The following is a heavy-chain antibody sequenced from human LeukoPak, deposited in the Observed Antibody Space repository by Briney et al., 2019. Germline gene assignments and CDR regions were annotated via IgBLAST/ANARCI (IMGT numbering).Heavy chain of an antibody. J-gene: IGHJ4*02. CDR2: IYYSGGT. CDR1: GGSISTYY. V-gene: IGHV4-59*01. D-gene: IGHD2-15*01. Sequence: SETLSLTCTVSGGSISTYYWSWIRQPPGKGLEWIGYIYYSGGTNYNPSLKSRLTISVDTSKNQFSLRMSSVTAADTAVYYCARSPTGGSPFFDYWGQGTLVTVSS. CDR3: ARSPTGGSPFFDY.